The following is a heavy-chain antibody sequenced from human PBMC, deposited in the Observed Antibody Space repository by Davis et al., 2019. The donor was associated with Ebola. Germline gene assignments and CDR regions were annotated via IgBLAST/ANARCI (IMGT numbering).Heavy chain of an antibody. D-gene: IGHD3-3*02. J-gene: IGHJ4*02. V-gene: IGHV4-34*01. CDR2: MDHSGNT. CDR3: AKGPFVAFD. CDR1: GGSFSGYY. Sequence: MPSETLSLTCAVHGGSFSGYYWSWIRQPPGKGLEWIGEMDHSGNTNYNPSLKSRVTISIDTSKKQISLNLTSVTAADTAMYYCAKGPFVAFDWGQGTLVTVSS.